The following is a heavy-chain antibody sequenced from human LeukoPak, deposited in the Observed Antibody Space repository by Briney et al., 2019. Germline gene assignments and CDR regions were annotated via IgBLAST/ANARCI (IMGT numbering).Heavy chain of an antibody. CDR3: ARRLADSSGYRYYFDY. V-gene: IGHV4-39*07. CDR1: GGCLRSSSTY. CDR2: IYHSGST. Sequence: SETLSLTCTVSGGCLRSSSTYWGWIRQPPGKGLEWIGEIYHSGSTNYNPSLKSRVTISVDKSKNQFSLKLSSVTAADTAVYYCARRLADSSGYRYYFDYWGQGTLVTVSS. D-gene: IGHD3-22*01. J-gene: IGHJ4*02.